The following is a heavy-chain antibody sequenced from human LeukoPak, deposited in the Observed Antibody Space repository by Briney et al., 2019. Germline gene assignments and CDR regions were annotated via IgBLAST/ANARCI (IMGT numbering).Heavy chain of an antibody. J-gene: IGHJ4*02. CDR3: ARSGGYSYGYQLFDN. CDR1: GFTFRSYS. Sequence: GGSLRLSCAASGFTFRSYSMNWVRQAPGKGLEWVSYISSGSTSIYADSVKGRFTISRDNAKNSLYLQMNSLRAEDTAVYYCARSGGYSYGYQLFDNWGQGTLVSVSS. V-gene: IGHV3-48*04. CDR2: ISSGSTSI. D-gene: IGHD5-18*01.